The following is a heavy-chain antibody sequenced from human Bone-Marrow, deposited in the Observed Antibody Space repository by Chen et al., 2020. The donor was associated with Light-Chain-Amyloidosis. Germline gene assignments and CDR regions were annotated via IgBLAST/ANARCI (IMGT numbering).Heavy chain of an antibody. J-gene: IGHJ4*02. CDR2: IRNKDDNYAT. Sequence: EVQLVESGGGLVQPGGSLNVSCAASGFTLSASHMHWVRQASGRGLEWVGHIRNKDDNYATAYAASVKGRFTISRDESKNMAYLQMNSLKTEDAAVYYCTRQTVSCHDYWGQGTLVTVSS. CDR3: TRQTVSCHDY. D-gene: IGHD2-15*01. V-gene: IGHV3-73*02. CDR1: GFTLSASH.